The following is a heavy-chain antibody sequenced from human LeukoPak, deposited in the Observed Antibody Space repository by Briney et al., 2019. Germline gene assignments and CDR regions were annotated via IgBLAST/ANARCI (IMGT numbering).Heavy chain of an antibody. J-gene: IGHJ6*03. CDR2: MNPNSGNT. D-gene: IGHD3-3*01. Sequence: GASVKVSCKASGYTFTSYDINWVRQATGQGLEWMGWMNPNSGNTGYAQKFQGRVTMTRNTSISTAYMELSSLRSEDTAVYYCARGHDLHYYYYYMDVWGKGTTVTVSS. V-gene: IGHV1-8*01. CDR3: ARGHDLHYYYYYMDV. CDR1: GYTFTSYD.